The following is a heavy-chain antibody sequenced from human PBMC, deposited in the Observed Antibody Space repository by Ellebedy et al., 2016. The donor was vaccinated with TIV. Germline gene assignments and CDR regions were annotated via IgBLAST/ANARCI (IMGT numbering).Heavy chain of an antibody. CDR2: IIPMFGIP. Sequence: AASVKVSCKASGGTFNSFAINWVRQAPGQGLEWMGGIIPMFGIPNYPQKFEGRVTLTADRSTSTAYMELSSLRSEDTAVYYGARDDGYTYGDSAFDIWGQGTMVTVSS. V-gene: IGHV1-69*10. J-gene: IGHJ3*02. CDR3: ARDDGYTYGDSAFDI. CDR1: GGTFNSFA. D-gene: IGHD5-18*01.